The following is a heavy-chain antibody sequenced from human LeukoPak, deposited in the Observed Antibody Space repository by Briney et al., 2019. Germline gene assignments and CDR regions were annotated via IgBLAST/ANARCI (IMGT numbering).Heavy chain of an antibody. V-gene: IGHV2-70*04. CDR3: ARTLYDSSGVHFDY. Sequence: SGPALVKPTQTLTLTCTFSGFSLSTSGMRVSWIRQPPGKALEWLARIDWDDDKFYSTSLKTRLTISKDTSKNQVVLTMTNMDPVDTATYYCARTLYDSSGVHFDYWGQGTLVTVSS. D-gene: IGHD3-22*01. CDR1: GFSLSTSGMR. J-gene: IGHJ4*02. CDR2: IDWDDDK.